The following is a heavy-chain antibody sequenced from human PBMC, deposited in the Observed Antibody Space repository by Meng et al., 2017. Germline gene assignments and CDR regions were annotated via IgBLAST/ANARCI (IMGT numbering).Heavy chain of an antibody. J-gene: IGHJ4*02. V-gene: IGHV6-1*02. D-gene: IGHD1-26*01. Sequence: QIQPQHSCPGLVKPPPTLSLICAISGDSVSSNSAAWNWIRQSPSRGLEWLGRAYYRSKWYHDYAESVKSRISIDPDTSKNQFSLQLRSVTPEDSAVYYCARGSYSFDSWGQRTLVTVSS. CDR1: GDSVSSNSAA. CDR2: AYYRSKWYH. CDR3: ARGSYSFDS.